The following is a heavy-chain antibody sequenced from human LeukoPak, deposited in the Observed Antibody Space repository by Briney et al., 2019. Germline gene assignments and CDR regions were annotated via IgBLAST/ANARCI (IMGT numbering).Heavy chain of an antibody. CDR3: AKFGLYYNMDV. Sequence: SETLSLTCAVSGGSISGFYWIWIRQPPGKGLEFIGQIHYSGSTDYNPSLKSRITISVNTSKNQYFLSLNSVSAADTAVYYCAKFGLYYNMDVWGQGTTVTVSS. J-gene: IGHJ6*02. CDR2: IHYSGST. D-gene: IGHD3-16*01. CDR1: GGSISGFY. V-gene: IGHV4-59*03.